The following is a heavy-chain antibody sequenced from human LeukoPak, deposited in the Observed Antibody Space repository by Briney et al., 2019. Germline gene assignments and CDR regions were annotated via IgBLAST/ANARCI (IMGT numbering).Heavy chain of an antibody. D-gene: IGHD3-22*01. CDR1: GGSISSYY. J-gene: IGHJ4*02. CDR2: IYYSGST. CDR3: ARGDYDSSVPSGY. Sequence: PSETLSLTCTVSGGSISSYYWSWIRQPPGKGLEWIGYIYYSGSTNYNPSLKSRVTISVDTSKNQFSLKLSSVTAADTAVYYCARGDYDSSVPSGYWGQGTLVTVSS. V-gene: IGHV4-59*01.